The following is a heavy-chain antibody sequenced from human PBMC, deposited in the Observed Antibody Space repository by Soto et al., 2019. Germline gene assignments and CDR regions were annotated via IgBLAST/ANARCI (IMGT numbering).Heavy chain of an antibody. Sequence: PSQTLSLTFVISGDSVCSNSAAWNWIRQSPSRGLEWLGRTYYRSKWYNDYAVSVKSRITINPDTSTNQFSLQLKSGTPEDTAVYYCASDTIAAAGRGRYNWFDPWGQGTLVIVSS. V-gene: IGHV6-1*01. D-gene: IGHD6-25*01. J-gene: IGHJ5*02. CDR2: TYYRSKWYN. CDR3: ASDTIAAAGRGRYNWFDP. CDR1: GDSVCSNSAA.